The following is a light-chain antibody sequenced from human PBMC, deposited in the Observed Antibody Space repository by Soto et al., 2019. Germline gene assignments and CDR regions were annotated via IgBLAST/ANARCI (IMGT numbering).Light chain of an antibody. J-gene: IGLJ2*01. Sequence: QSVLTQPPSVSGAPGQRVTISCTGSNSNIGAGYDVHWYQQLPGTAPKLLIYSNNQRPSGVPDRFSGSKSGTSASLAISGLQSEDEADYYCAAWDDSLNGVVFGGGTKLTVL. CDR1: NSNIGAGYD. V-gene: IGLV1-44*01. CDR2: SNN. CDR3: AAWDDSLNGVV.